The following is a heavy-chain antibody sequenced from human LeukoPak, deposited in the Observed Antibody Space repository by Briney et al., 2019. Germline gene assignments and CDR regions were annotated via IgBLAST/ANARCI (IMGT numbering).Heavy chain of an antibody. CDR2: IYIDGSST. J-gene: IGHJ4*02. V-gene: IGHV3-74*01. CDR3: ARGLDGSFDY. D-gene: IGHD1-14*01. Sequence: GGSLRLSCAASGFTFSDYYMSWIRQAPGKGLVWVSRIYIDGSSTSYADSVKGRFTISRDNAKNTLYLQMNSLRDEDTAVYYCARGLDGSFDYWGLGTLVTVSS. CDR1: GFTFSDYY.